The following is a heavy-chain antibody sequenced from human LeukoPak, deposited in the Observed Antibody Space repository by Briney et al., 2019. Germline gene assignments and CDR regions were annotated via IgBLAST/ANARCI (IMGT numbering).Heavy chain of an antibody. CDR2: INPNSGGT. J-gene: IGHJ4*02. CDR1: GYTFTGYY. V-gene: IGHV1-2*06. Sequence: ASVKVSCKASGYTFTGYYMHWVRQAPGQGLEWMGRINPNSGGTNYAQKFQGRVTMTRDTSISTAYMELSSLRSEDTAVYYCARAIFGVGVDYWGQGTLVTVSS. CDR3: ARAIFGVGVDY. D-gene: IGHD3-3*01.